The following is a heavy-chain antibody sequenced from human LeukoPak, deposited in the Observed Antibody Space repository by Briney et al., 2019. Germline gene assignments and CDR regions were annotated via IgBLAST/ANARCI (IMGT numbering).Heavy chain of an antibody. J-gene: IGHJ4*02. Sequence: EASVKVSCKASGITIAGYDVHWVRQAPGQGLEWMGRVNPRFSGTNHAEKFQGRVTMTRDTSMTTAYMELSSLRSEDTAVYYCARDTGGSGSYYNQVRYFDYWGQGTLVTVSS. CDR3: ARDTGGSGSYYNQVRYFDY. D-gene: IGHD3-10*01. CDR2: VNPRFSGT. CDR1: GITIAGYD. V-gene: IGHV1-2*02.